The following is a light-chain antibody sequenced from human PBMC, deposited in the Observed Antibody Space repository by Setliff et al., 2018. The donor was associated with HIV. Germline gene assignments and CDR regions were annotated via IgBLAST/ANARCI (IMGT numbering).Light chain of an antibody. CDR2: DVN. J-gene: IGLJ3*02. CDR3: TSYTTSSTWV. CDR1: GSDVGGYNY. Sequence: QSVLAQPASVSGSPGQSITISCTGTGSDVGGYNYVSWYQQHPGKAPKLMIYDVNNRPSGVSNRFSGSKSGNTASLTISGLQAEDEADYYCTSYTTSSTWVFGGGTKATVL. V-gene: IGLV2-14*03.